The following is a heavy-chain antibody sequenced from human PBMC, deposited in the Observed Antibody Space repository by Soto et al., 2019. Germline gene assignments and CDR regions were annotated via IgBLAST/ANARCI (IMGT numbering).Heavy chain of an antibody. Sequence: QVQLVQSGAEMKEPGSSVKVSCKTSGGTFSSSAISWLRQAPGQGLEWMGGIIPPFRTPDYAQKFQGRVTIAADESTSTAYMELSSLRSEDTAVYYCARDNDRLQLGGNYYYMLDVWGQGTTITVSS. CDR2: IIPPFRTP. J-gene: IGHJ6*02. D-gene: IGHD4-4*01. CDR1: GGTFSSSA. V-gene: IGHV1-69*12. CDR3: ARDNDRLQLGGNYYYMLDV.